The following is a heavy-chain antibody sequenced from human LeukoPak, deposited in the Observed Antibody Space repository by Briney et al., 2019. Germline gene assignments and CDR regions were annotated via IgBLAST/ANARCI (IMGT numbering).Heavy chain of an antibody. V-gene: IGHV1-2*02. D-gene: IGHD3-22*01. CDR3: ARVTMIVVARDPFDY. CDR1: GYTFTGYY. Sequence: AASVKVSCKASGYTFTGYYMHWVRQAPGQGLEWMGWINPNSGGTNYAQKFQGRVTTTRDTSISTAYMELSRLRSDDTAVYYCARVTMIVVARDPFDYWGQGTLVTVSS. CDR2: INPNSGGT. J-gene: IGHJ4*02.